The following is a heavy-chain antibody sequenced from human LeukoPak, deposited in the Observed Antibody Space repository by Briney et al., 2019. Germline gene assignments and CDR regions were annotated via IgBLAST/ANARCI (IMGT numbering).Heavy chain of an antibody. CDR2: INHSGST. J-gene: IGHJ5*02. CDR1: GGSFSGYY. Sequence: MPSETLSLTCAVHGGSFSGYYWSWIRQTPGKGLEWIGEINHSGSTNYNPSLKSRVTISVDTSKNQFSLKLSSVTAADTAVYYCARARRRFDPWGQGTLVTVSS. CDR3: ARARRRFDP. V-gene: IGHV4-34*01.